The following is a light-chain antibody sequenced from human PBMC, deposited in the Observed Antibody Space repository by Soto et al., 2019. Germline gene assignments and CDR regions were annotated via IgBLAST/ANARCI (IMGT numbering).Light chain of an antibody. V-gene: IGKV1-39*01. CDR3: QQSYNIPIT. CDR1: QSISTY. CDR2: AAS. Sequence: DIQMTQSPPSLSASVGDRVTITCRASQSISTYLTWYQQKPGKAPKLLIYAASTLQSGVPSRFSGSGSGTDFTLIISSLQPEDFAPFYCQQSYNIPITFGQGTLLAI. J-gene: IGKJ5*01.